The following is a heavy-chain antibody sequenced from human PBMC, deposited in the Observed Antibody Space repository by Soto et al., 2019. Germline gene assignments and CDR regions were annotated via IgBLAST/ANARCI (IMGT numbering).Heavy chain of an antibody. CDR1: GYTFTSYA. CDR2: INAGNGNT. V-gene: IGHV1-3*01. J-gene: IGHJ4*02. Sequence: QVQLVQYGAAVKKPGASVKVSCKASGYTFTSYAMHWVRQAPGQRLEWMGWINAGNGNTKYSQKFQGRVTITRDTSASTAYMELSSLRSEDTAVYYCARAGGYTEDFDYWGQGTLVTVSS. D-gene: IGHD5-12*01. CDR3: ARAGGYTEDFDY.